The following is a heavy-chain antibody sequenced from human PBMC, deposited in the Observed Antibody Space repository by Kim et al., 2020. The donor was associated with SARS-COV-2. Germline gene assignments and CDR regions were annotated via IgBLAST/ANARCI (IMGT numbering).Heavy chain of an antibody. V-gene: IGHV1-8*01. Sequence: ASVKVSCKASGYTFTSYDINWVRQATGQGLEWMGWMNPNSGNTGYAQKFQGRVTLTRNTSISTAYMELSSLSSDDMAVYYCARRVTATTRLFDPWGQGTLVTVSS. CDR1: GYTFTSYD. D-gene: IGHD4-17*01. CDR3: ARRVTATTRLFDP. J-gene: IGHJ5*02. CDR2: MNPNSGNT.